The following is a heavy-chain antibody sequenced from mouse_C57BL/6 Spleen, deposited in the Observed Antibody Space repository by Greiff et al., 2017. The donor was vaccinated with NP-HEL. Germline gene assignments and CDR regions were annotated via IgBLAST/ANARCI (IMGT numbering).Heavy chain of an antibody. Sequence: VQRVESGAELVRPGASVQLSCKASGYTFTDYYINWVKQRPGQGLEWIARIYPGSGNTYYNEKFKGKATLTAEKSSSTAYMQLSILTSEDSAVYFCARSSNYGYFDVWGTGTTVTVSS. CDR2: IYPGSGNT. J-gene: IGHJ1*03. CDR3: ARSSNYGYFDV. V-gene: IGHV1-76*01. CDR1: GYTFTDYY. D-gene: IGHD2-10*02.